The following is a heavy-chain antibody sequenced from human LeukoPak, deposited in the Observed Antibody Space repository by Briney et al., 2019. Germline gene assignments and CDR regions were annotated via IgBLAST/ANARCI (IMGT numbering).Heavy chain of an antibody. Sequence: PSETLSLTCTVSGGSISSYYWSWIRQPPGKGLEWIGYIYYSGSTNYNPSLKSRVTISVDASKNQFSLKLSSVTAAGTAVYYCARLFLGSSGNWFDPWGQGTLVTVSS. CDR2: IYYSGST. D-gene: IGHD6-19*01. CDR1: GGSISSYY. V-gene: IGHV4-59*08. CDR3: ARLFLGSSGNWFDP. J-gene: IGHJ5*02.